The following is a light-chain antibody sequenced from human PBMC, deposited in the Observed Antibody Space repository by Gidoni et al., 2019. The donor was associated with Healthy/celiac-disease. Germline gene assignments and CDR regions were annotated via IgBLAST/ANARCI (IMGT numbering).Light chain of an antibody. Sequence: EIVLTQSPGTLSLSPGERATLSCRASQSVSSSYLAWYQQKPGQAPRLLIYGASSRATGIPDFTLNISRLEPEEFAVYYCQQYGSSPYTFGQGTKLEIK. CDR2: GAS. CDR3: QQYGSSPYT. V-gene: IGKV3-20*01. CDR1: QSVSSSY. J-gene: IGKJ2*01.